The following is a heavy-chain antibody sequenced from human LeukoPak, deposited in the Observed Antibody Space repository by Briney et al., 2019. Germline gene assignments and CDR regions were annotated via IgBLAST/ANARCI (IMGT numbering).Heavy chain of an antibody. D-gene: IGHD3-10*01. J-gene: IGHJ6*02. CDR3: ARMVRGVSGYYYSMDV. V-gene: IGHV3-53*01. CDR2: IYSGGST. CDR1: GFTVSSNY. Sequence: GGSLRLSCAASGFTVSSNYMSWVRQAPGKGLEWVSVIYSGGSTYYADPVKGRFTISRDNSKNTLYLQMNSLRAEDTAVHYCARMVRGVSGYYYSMDVWGQGTTVTVSS.